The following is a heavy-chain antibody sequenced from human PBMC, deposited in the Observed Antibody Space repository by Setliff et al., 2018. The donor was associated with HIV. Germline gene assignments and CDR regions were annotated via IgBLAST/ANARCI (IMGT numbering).Heavy chain of an antibody. CDR3: AKDRYYDSSGSPFDY. V-gene: IGHV3-30*02. J-gene: IGHJ4*02. CDR1: GFTFSVHG. Sequence: PGGSLRLSCAASGFTFSVHGMHWLRRAPGKGLEWVAFINYDEASAYYADSVKGRVTISRDNSQNTVDLQMNSLRAEDTAVYYCAKDRYYDSSGSPFDYWGQGTLVTVSS. CDR2: INYDEASA. D-gene: IGHD3-22*01.